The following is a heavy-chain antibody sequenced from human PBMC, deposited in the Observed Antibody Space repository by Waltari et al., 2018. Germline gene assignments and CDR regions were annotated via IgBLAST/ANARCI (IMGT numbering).Heavy chain of an antibody. CDR1: GFTVSSNY. Sequence: EVQLVESGGGLIQPGGSLRLSCAASGFTVSSNYMSWVRQAPGKGLGWVSVIYSGGSTYYADSVKGRFTISRDNSKNTLYLQMNSLRAEDTAVYYCARDRGSGWYGVDYWGQGTLVTVSS. J-gene: IGHJ4*02. CDR3: ARDRGSGWYGVDY. D-gene: IGHD6-19*01. V-gene: IGHV3-53*01. CDR2: IYSGGST.